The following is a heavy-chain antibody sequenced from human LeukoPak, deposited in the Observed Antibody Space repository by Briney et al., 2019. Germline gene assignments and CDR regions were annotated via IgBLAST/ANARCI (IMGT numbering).Heavy chain of an antibody. CDR3: ARHDPIISMIIGERAFDT. J-gene: IGHJ3*02. V-gene: IGHV4-59*08. CDR1: GGSISSYY. CDR2: IYYSGST. D-gene: IGHD3-22*01. Sequence: RSSETLSLTCTVSGGSISSYYWSWIRQPPGKGLEWIGYIYYSGSTNYNPSLKSRVTISVDTSKNQFSLKLSSVTAADTAVYYCARHDPIISMIIGERAFDTRGQGTMVTVSS.